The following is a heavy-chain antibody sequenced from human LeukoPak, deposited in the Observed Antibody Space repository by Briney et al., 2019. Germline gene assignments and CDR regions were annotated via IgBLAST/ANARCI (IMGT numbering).Heavy chain of an antibody. CDR1: GYTFTGYY. CDR3: ARTLNYGILTGLFG. CDR2: VNPNSGGT. V-gene: IGHV1-2*02. D-gene: IGHD3-9*01. J-gene: IGHJ4*02. Sequence: ASVKVSCKASGYTFTGYYMHCVRQAPGQGLEWMGWVNPNSGGTNYAQKFQGRVTMTRDTSISTAYMELSRLRSDDTAVYYCARTLNYGILTGLFGWGQGTLVTVSS.